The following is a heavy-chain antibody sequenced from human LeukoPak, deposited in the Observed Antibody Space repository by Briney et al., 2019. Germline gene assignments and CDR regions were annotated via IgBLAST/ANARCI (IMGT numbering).Heavy chain of an antibody. Sequence: GGSLRLSCAASGFTFDDYAMHWVRQAPGKGLEWVSGISWNSGSIVYADSVKGRFTISRDNAKNSLYLQMNSLRAEDTALYYCAKDARVSSSWSGSNIDYWGQGTLVTVSS. J-gene: IGHJ4*02. CDR2: ISWNSGSI. V-gene: IGHV3-9*01. CDR3: AKDARVSSSWSGSNIDY. CDR1: GFTFDDYA. D-gene: IGHD6-13*01.